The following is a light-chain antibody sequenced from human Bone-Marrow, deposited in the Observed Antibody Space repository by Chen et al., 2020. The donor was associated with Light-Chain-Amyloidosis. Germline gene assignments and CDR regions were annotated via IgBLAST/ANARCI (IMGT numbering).Light chain of an antibody. V-gene: IGLV2-14*01. Sequence: QSALTQPASVSGSPGQSITISCTGTSSDVGGDNHVSWYQQHPDKAPKLMIYEVPNRPSWVPDRFSSSKSDNTASLTISGLQTADEADYFCSSYTITTTLVFGRGTSVTVL. CDR1: SSDVGGDNH. J-gene: IGLJ1*01. CDR2: EVP. CDR3: SSYTITTTLV.